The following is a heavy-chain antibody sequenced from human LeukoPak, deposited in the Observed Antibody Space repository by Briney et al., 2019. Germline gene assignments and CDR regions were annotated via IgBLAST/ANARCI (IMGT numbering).Heavy chain of an antibody. J-gene: IGHJ4*02. CDR3: ARDRRNTGSFFDY. CDR1: GFTFSSYG. Sequence: GGSLRLSCAASGFTFSSYGMHWVRQAPGKGLEWVAVISYDGSNKYYADSVKGRFTISRDNSKNTLYLQMNSLRAEDTAVYYCARDRRNTGSFFDYWGQGTLVTVSS. D-gene: IGHD1-26*01. CDR2: ISYDGSNK. V-gene: IGHV3-30*03.